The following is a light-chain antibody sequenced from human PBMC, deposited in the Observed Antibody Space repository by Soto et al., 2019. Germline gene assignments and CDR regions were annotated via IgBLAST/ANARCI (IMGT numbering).Light chain of an antibody. J-gene: IGLJ2*01. CDR3: CSYAGSSTV. Sequence: QSVLTQPASVSGSPGQSITISCTGTSSDVGGYHLVSWYQQHPGKAPKLMIYEGSKRPSGVSDRFSGSKSDNRASLTISGLQAEDEADYYCCSYAGSSTVFGGGTKLTVL. CDR2: EGS. V-gene: IGLV2-23*01. CDR1: SSDVGGYHL.